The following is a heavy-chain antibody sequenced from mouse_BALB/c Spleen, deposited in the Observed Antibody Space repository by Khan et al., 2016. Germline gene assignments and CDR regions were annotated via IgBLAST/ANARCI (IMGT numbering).Heavy chain of an antibody. V-gene: IGHV1-77*01. D-gene: IGHD1-2*01. CDR1: GYTFTDYY. CDR2: IFPGSGST. J-gene: IGHJ4*01. Sequence: QVQLQQSGTELPRPGASVKLSCKASGYTFTDYYLHWVKQRTGQGLEWIEEIFPGSGSTYYNEKFKGKASLTADTSSSTAYMQLSSLTSEDSAVYFCARSYYGYFAMDYWGHGASVTVSS. CDR3: ARSYYGYFAMDY.